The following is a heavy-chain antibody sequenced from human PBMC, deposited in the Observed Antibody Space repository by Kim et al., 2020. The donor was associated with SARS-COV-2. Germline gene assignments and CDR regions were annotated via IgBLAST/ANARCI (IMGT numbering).Heavy chain of an antibody. V-gene: IGHV3-33*06. D-gene: IGHD6-19*01. CDR1: GFTFSSYG. J-gene: IGHJ4*02. Sequence: GGSLRLSCAASGFTFSSYGMHWVRQAPGKGLEWVAVIWYDGSNKYYADSVKGRFTISRDNSKNTLYLQMNSLRAEDTAVYYCAKDLGQASGWHQAEYYFDYWGQGTLVTVSS. CDR2: IWYDGSNK. CDR3: AKDLGQASGWHQAEYYFDY.